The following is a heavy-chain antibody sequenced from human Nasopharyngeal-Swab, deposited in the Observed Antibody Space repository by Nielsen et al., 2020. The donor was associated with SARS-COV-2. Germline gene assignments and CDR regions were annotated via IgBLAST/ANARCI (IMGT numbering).Heavy chain of an antibody. V-gene: IGHV3-30-3*01. CDR1: GFTFSSYA. J-gene: IGHJ4*02. CDR3: ARGTGGVLGY. CDR2: ISYDGSNK. D-gene: IGHD2-8*02. Sequence: SLKISCAASGFTFSSYAMHWVRQAPGKGPEWVAVISYDGSNKYYADSVKGRFTISRDNSKNTLYLQMNSLRAEDTAVYYCARGTGGVLGYWGQGTLVTVSS.